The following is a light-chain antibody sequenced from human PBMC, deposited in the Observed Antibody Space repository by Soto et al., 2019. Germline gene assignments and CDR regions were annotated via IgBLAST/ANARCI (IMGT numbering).Light chain of an antibody. CDR2: EVS. Sequence: QSALTQPASVSGSPGQSITISCTGTSSDVGGYNYVFWYQQHPGKAPKLMIYEVSNRPSGVSNRFSGSKSGNTASLTISGLQAEDEADYYCSSYTGSITLVFGTGTKLTVL. CDR1: SSDVGGYNY. V-gene: IGLV2-14*01. CDR3: SSYTGSITLV. J-gene: IGLJ1*01.